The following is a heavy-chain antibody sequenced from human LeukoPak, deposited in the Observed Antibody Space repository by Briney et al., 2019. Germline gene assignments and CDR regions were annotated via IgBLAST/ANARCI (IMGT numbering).Heavy chain of an antibody. Sequence: SQTLSLTCTVSGGSISSGIYYWSCIRQPAGKGLEWSGRIYTRGSTNYNPSLKSRVTISADPSTNQFSLKLSSVPAADPAVSYCASDLYSSSFNWSAPWGQGTLVTVSS. D-gene: IGHD6-13*01. CDR2: IYTRGST. V-gene: IGHV4-61*02. CDR1: GGSISSGIYY. J-gene: IGHJ5*02. CDR3: ASDLYSSSFNWSAP.